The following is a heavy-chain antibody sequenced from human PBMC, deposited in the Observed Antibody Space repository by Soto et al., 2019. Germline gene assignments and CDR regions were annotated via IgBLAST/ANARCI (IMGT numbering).Heavy chain of an antibody. J-gene: IGHJ6*02. V-gene: IGHV4-34*01. CDR1: GGSLSGYY. Sequence: SGTLSLTCAVYGGSLSGYYWSWIRQPPGKGLEWIGEINHSGSTNYNPSLKSRVTISVDTSKNQFSLKLSSVTAADTAVYYCARAGGYSGYDWVLQERYHYYSMDVWGQGTTVTVSS. CDR3: ARAGGYSGYDWVLQERYHYYSMDV. CDR2: INHSGST. D-gene: IGHD5-12*01.